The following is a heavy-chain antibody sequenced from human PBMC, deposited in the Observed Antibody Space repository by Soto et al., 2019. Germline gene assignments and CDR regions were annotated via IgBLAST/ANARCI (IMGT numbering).Heavy chain of an antibody. CDR1: GGSISSYY. D-gene: IGHD1-1*01. CDR3: ARSNWNDVTWFDP. J-gene: IGHJ5*02. CDR2: IYYSGST. Sequence: SETLSLTCTVSGGSISSYYWSWIRQPPGKGLEWIGYIYYSGSTNYNPSLKSRVTISVDTSKNQFSLKLSSVTAADTAVYYCARSNWNDVTWFDPWGQGTLVTVSS. V-gene: IGHV4-59*01.